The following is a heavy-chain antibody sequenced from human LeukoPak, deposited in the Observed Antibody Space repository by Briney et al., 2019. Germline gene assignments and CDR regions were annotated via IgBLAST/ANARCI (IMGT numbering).Heavy chain of an antibody. D-gene: IGHD2-2*01. CDR2: IYPGDSDT. CDR1: GYRFTSHC. V-gene: IGHV5-51*01. CDR3: ARLRVVVPAAVYYFDY. Sequence: PGESLKISCEGSGYRFTSHCHGWARQIPGKGLEGMGIIYPGDSDTRYSPSFQGQVTISADKSISTAYLPWSSRKASDTAMYYCARLRVVVPAAVYYFDYWGEGTLVTVSS. J-gene: IGHJ4*02.